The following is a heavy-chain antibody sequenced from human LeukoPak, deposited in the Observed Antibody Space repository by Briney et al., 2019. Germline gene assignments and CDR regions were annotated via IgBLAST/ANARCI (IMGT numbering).Heavy chain of an antibody. CDR3: AREIGDGYNRALRYFQR. V-gene: IGHV3-30*10. D-gene: IGHD5-24*01. CDR1: GFTFSSYA. CDR2: ISYDGTNK. Sequence: GRSLRLSCAASGFTFSSYALHWLRQAPGKRLEWVALISYDGTNKYYTDSVKGRFTISRDDSKKTLYLQMNSLRADDPAVYYCAREIGDGYNRALRYFQRWGQGTLVTVSS. J-gene: IGHJ1*01.